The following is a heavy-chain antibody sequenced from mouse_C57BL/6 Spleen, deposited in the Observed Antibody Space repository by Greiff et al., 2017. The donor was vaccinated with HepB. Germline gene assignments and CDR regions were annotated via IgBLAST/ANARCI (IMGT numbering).Heavy chain of an antibody. D-gene: IGHD1-1*01. Sequence: EVQGVESGGDLVKPGGSLKLSCAASGFTFSSYGMSWVRQTPDKRLEWVATISSGGSYTYYPDSVKGRFTISRDNAKNTLYLQMSSLKSEDTAMYYCARVYGSSLHWYFDVWGTGTTVTVSS. J-gene: IGHJ1*03. CDR3: ARVYGSSLHWYFDV. CDR2: ISSGGSYT. CDR1: GFTFSSYG. V-gene: IGHV5-6*01.